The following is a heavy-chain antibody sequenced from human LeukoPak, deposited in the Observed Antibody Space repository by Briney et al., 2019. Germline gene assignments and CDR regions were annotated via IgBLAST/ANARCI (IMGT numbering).Heavy chain of an antibody. CDR3: ARDNATPDDYGDYGEYYYYYMDV. CDR1: GGSISSYY. CDR2: IYTSGST. D-gene: IGHD4-17*01. V-gene: IGHV4-4*07. Sequence: TSETLSLTCTVSGGSISSYYWSWIRQPAGKGLEWIGRIYTSGSTNYIPSLKSRVTMSVDTSKNQFSLKLSSVTAADTAVYYCARDNATPDDYGDYGEYYYYYMDVWGKGTTVTVSS. J-gene: IGHJ6*03.